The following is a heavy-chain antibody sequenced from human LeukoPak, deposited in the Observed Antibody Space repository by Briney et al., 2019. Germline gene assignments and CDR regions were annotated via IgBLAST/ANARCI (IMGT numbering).Heavy chain of an antibody. CDR2: IYTSGST. V-gene: IGHV4-4*07. CDR1: GGSISSYY. CDR3: ARHRSVYYDAFDI. Sequence: SETLSLTCTVSGGSISSYYWSWIRQPAGKGLEWIGRIYTSGSTNYDPSLKSRVTISVDTSKNQFSLKLSSVTAADTAVYYCARHRSVYYDAFDIWGQGTMVTVSS. J-gene: IGHJ3*02. D-gene: IGHD1-14*01.